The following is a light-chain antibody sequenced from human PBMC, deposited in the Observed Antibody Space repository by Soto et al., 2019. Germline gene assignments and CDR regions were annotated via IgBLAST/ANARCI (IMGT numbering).Light chain of an antibody. J-gene: IGKJ5*01. V-gene: IGKV3-15*01. CDR1: ESVSSN. CDR3: QQYNSWPPIT. Sequence: EVVMTQSPATLSVSPGERATLSCRASESVSSNLAWYQQRPGQAPRLVIYGASTRATGIPARFSGGGSGTEFTLTISSLQSEDFAVYYCQQYNSWPPITFGHGTLL. CDR2: GAS.